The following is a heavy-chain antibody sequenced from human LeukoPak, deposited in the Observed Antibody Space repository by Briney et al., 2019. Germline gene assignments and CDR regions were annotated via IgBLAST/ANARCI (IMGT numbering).Heavy chain of an antibody. CDR2: INHSGST. V-gene: IGHV4-34*01. CDR3: ASPSGWYSRTRLDV. Sequence: SETLSLTCAVYGWSFSGYYWSWIRQPPGKGLEWIGEINHSGSTNYNPSLKSRVTISVDTSKNQFSLKLSSVTAADTAVYYCASPSGWYSRTRLDVWGKGTTVTISS. D-gene: IGHD6-19*01. J-gene: IGHJ6*04. CDR1: GWSFSGYY.